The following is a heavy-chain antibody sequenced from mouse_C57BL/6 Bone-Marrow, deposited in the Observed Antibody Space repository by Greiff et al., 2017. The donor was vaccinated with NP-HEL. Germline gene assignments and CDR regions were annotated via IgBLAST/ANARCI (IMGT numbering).Heavy chain of an antibody. CDR2: INPNNGGT. V-gene: IGHV1-18*01. Sequence: VQLQQSGPELVKPGASVKIPCKASGYTFTDYNMDWVKQSHGKSLEWIGDINPNNGGTIYNQKFKGKATLTVDKSSSTAYMELRSLTSEDTAVYYGARPYYYGRRYYFDYWGQGTTLTVSS. D-gene: IGHD1-1*01. CDR1: GYTFTDYN. J-gene: IGHJ2*01. CDR3: ARPYYYGRRYYFDY.